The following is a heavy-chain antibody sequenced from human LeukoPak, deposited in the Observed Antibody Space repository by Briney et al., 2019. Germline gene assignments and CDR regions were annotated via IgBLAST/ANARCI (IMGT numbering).Heavy chain of an antibody. J-gene: IGHJ5*02. V-gene: IGHV4-59*01. CDR2: IYYSGST. CDR3: ARDVWFGELANWFDP. D-gene: IGHD3-10*01. Sequence: SETLSLTCTVSGGSISSYYWSWIRQPPGKGLEWIGYIYYSGSTNYNPSLKSRVTISVDTSKNQFSLKLSSVTAADTAVYYCARDVWFGELANWFDPWGQGTLVTVSS. CDR1: GGSISSYY.